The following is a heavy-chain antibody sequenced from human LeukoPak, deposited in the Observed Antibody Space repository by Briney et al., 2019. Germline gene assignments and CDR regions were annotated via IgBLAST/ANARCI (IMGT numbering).Heavy chain of an antibody. CDR2: ISGSGGST. CDR3: ASSAPYYYYYYYMDV. CDR1: GFTFSSYT. V-gene: IGHV3-23*01. D-gene: IGHD3-10*01. Sequence: GGSLRLSCAASGFTFSSYTMSWVRQAPGKGLEWVSAISGSGGSTYYADSVKGRFTISRDNSKNTLYLQMNSLRAEDTAVYYCASSAPYYYYYYYMDVWGKGTTVTVSS. J-gene: IGHJ6*03.